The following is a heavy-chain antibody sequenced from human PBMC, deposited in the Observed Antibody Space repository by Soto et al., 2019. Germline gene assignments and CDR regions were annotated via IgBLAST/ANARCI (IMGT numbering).Heavy chain of an antibody. V-gene: IGHV1-18*01. CDR1: GYTFTSYG. CDR2: ISAYNGNT. D-gene: IGHD3-22*01. Sequence: GASVKVSCKASGYTFTSYGISWVRQAPGQGLEWMGWISAYNGNTNYAQKLQGRVTMTTDTSTSTAYMELRSLRSDDTAVYYCASFKSELYYDSSGYYRYWGQGTLVTVSS. J-gene: IGHJ4*02. CDR3: ASFKSELYYDSSGYYRY.